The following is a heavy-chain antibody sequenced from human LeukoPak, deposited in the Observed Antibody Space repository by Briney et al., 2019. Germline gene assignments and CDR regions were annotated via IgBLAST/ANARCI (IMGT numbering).Heavy chain of an antibody. CDR3: ARDPIHRDDYNAE. CDR2: INYSGIT. J-gene: IGHJ4*02. Sequence: SETLSLTCTVSGPSISNFYWSWIRQPPGRGLEWVGSINYSGITNYNPSLKGRVTMSIDTSKNQVSLKLNSVTAADTAVYYCARDPIHRDDYNAEWGQGVLVSVSS. V-gene: IGHV4-59*01. CDR1: GPSISNFY. D-gene: IGHD5-24*01.